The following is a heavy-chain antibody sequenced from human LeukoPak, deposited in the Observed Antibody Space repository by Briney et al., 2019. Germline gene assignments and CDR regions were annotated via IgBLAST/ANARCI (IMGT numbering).Heavy chain of an antibody. Sequence: GASVKVSCKASGYTFTSYDINWVRQATGQGLEWMGWMNPNSGNTGYAQKFQGRVTMTRDTSISTAYMELSRLRSDDTAVYYCARDMPYDFWSGYQIDYWGQGTLVTVSS. D-gene: IGHD3-3*01. V-gene: IGHV1-8*01. J-gene: IGHJ4*02. CDR2: MNPNSGNT. CDR1: GYTFTSYD. CDR3: ARDMPYDFWSGYQIDY.